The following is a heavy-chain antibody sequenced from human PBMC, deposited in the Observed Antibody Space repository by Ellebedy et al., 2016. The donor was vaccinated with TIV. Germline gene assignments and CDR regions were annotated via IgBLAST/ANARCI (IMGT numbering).Heavy chain of an antibody. CDR3: ARARFSPGWFDP. CDR2: LYTGGIA. Sequence: PSETLSLTCTVSGGSINNYYWNWIRQPAGKGLEWIGRLYTGGIATYSPSLKSRVSISVDTSKNQVSLKVDSVTAADTAVYYCARARFSPGWFDPWGQGTLVTVSS. V-gene: IGHV4-4*07. CDR1: GGSINNYY. J-gene: IGHJ5*02.